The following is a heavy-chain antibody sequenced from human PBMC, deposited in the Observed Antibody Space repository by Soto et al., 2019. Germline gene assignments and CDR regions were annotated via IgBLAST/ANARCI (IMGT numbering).Heavy chain of an antibody. J-gene: IGHJ5*02. CDR2: FVTVFGSA. Sequence: QVQLVQSGAEVEKPGSSVRVSCKASGAAFNTITINWVRQAPGQGLEWMGGFVTVFGSATYAQKFQGRVAITADASTTTFYMELSRLNSEDTALYYCVREDDTTGSYSWFDPWGQGTLVTVSS. CDR1: GAAFNTIT. CDR3: VREDDTTGSYSWFDP. D-gene: IGHD3-9*01. V-gene: IGHV1-69*01.